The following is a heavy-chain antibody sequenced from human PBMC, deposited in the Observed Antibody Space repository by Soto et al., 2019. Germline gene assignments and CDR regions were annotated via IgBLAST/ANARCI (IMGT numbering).Heavy chain of an antibody. Sequence: PSVKVSCKASGGTFSSYTISWVRQAPGQGLEWMGRIIPILGIANYAQKFQGRVTITADKSTSTAYMELSSLRSEDTAVYYCALPDTAMVTDYYYYGMDVWGQGTTVTVSS. D-gene: IGHD5-18*01. V-gene: IGHV1-69*02. CDR2: IIPILGIA. CDR1: GGTFSSYT. CDR3: ALPDTAMVTDYYYYGMDV. J-gene: IGHJ6*02.